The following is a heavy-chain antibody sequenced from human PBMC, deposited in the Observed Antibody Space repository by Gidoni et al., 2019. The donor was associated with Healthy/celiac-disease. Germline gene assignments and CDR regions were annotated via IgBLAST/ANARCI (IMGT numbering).Heavy chain of an antibody. CDR2: IYSGGST. J-gene: IGHJ6*02. CDR3: ARVGLVATPTYYYYYGMDV. CDR1: GFTVSSNS. Sequence: EVQLVESGGGLGQPGGSLGLSCSASGFTVSSNSMSWVRQAPGKGLEWVSVIYSGGSTYYADSVKGRFTISRDNPKNTLYLQMNSLRAEDTAVYYCARVGLVATPTYYYYYGMDVWGQGTTVTVSS. V-gene: IGHV3-66*01. D-gene: IGHD5-12*01.